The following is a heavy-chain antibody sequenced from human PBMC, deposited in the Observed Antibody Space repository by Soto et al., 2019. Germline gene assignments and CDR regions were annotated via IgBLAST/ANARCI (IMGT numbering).Heavy chain of an antibody. CDR3: AIRIFDSSGYYRPNYYYYGMDV. CDR1: GYTFTSYY. J-gene: IGHJ6*02. V-gene: IGHV1-46*01. Sequence: ASVKVSCKASGYTFTSYYMHWVRQAPGQGLEWMGIINPSGGSTSYAQKFQGRVTMTRDTSTSTVYMELSSLRSEDTAVYYCAIRIFDSSGYYRPNYYYYGMDVWGQGTTVTVSS. CDR2: INPSGGST. D-gene: IGHD3-22*01.